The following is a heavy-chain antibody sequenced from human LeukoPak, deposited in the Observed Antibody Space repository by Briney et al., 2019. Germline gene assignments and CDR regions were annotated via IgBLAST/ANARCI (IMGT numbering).Heavy chain of an antibody. CDR1: GFTFSDYY. CDR3: AKDWGWIQFFY. CDR2: ITNNGRKV. J-gene: IGHJ4*02. Sequence: PGGSLRLSCAASGFTFSDYYMGWIRQAPGKGLEWVSYITNNGRKVYYADSMKGRFTISRDNSKNTLYLQMNSLGAEDTAVYYCAKDWGWIQFFYWGQGTLVTVSS. D-gene: IGHD5-18*01. V-gene: IGHV3-11*01.